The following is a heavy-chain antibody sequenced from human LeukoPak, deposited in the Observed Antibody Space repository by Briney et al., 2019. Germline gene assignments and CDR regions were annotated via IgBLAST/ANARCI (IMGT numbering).Heavy chain of an antibody. Sequence: GRSLRLSCAASGFTFSSYAMHWVRQAPGKGLEWVAVISYDGSNKYYADSVKGRFTISRDNSKNTLYLQMNSLRAEDTAVYYCAREGSKYSSSWRATFDYWGQGTLVTVSS. CDR3: AREGSKYSSSWRATFDY. D-gene: IGHD6-13*01. J-gene: IGHJ4*02. CDR1: GFTFSSYA. V-gene: IGHV3-30-3*01. CDR2: ISYDGSNK.